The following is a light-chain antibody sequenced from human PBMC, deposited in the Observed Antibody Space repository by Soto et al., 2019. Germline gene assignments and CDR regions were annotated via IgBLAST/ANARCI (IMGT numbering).Light chain of an antibody. Sequence: QSVLTQPASVSGSPGQSITISCAGTSSDIGSYKYVSWYQQHPGKAPKLMIYEVSNRPSGVSNRFSGSKSGNTASLTISGLQAEDEADYYCNSYTTTSTHVFGTGTKVTVL. J-gene: IGLJ1*01. V-gene: IGLV2-14*01. CDR1: SSDIGSYKY. CDR3: NSYTTTSTHV. CDR2: EVS.